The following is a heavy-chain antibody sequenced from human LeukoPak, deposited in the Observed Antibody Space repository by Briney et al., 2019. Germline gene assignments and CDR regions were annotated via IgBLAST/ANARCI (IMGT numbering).Heavy chain of an antibody. J-gene: IGHJ4*02. D-gene: IGHD3-10*01. Sequence: PGGSLRLSCAASGFTFSSYGMHWARQAPGKGLEWVAVIWYDGSNKYYADSVKGRFTISRDNSKNTLYLQMNSLRVEDTAVFYCAKDTTTSRRGFDYWGQGSLVTVSS. CDR2: IWYDGSNK. CDR3: AKDTTTSRRGFDY. V-gene: IGHV3-33*06. CDR1: GFTFSSYG.